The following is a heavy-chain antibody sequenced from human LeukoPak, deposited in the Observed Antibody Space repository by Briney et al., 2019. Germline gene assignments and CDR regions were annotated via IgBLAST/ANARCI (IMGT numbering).Heavy chain of an antibody. Sequence: PSETLSLTCTVSDYSISSGYGYYWGWIRQPSGKGLEWIGNIYHSGITYYNHFNSSLKSRVTMSVDTSKNQFSLKLSSVTAADTAVYYCAGEGATTYYYYYMDVWGKGTTVTISS. J-gene: IGHJ6*03. CDR1: DYSISSGYGYY. CDR3: AGEGATTYYYYYMDV. CDR2: IYHSGIT. D-gene: IGHD1-26*01. V-gene: IGHV4-38-2*02.